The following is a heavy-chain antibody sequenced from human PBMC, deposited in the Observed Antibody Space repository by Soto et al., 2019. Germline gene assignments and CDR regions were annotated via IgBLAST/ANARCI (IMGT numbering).Heavy chain of an antibody. J-gene: IGHJ4*02. CDR1: GFTFSSCA. V-gene: IGHV3-23*01. Sequence: EVQLLESGGGLVQPGGSLRLSCAASGFTFSSCAMRWVRQAPGKGLEWVSGISGSGDRTFYADSVKGRFTISRDNSRNTLNLQMNSLRVEDTAVYYYAKEYCSSSSCYGGFGYWGQGTLVTVSS. CDR2: ISGSGDRT. CDR3: AKEYCSSSSCYGGFGY. D-gene: IGHD2-2*01.